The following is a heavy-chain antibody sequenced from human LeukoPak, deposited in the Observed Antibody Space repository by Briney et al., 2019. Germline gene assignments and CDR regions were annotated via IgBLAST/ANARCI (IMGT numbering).Heavy chain of an antibody. D-gene: IGHD1-7*01. CDR3: ARVRPLGSVSELEN. J-gene: IGHJ4*02. CDR2: IIPIFGTA. V-gene: IGHV1-69*06. Sequence: ASVTVSCKASGGTFSSYAISWVRQAPGQGLESMGGIIPIFGTANYAQKFQGRVTITADKSTSTAYMELSSLRSDDTAVYYCARVRPLGSVSELENWGQGALVTVSS. CDR1: GGTFSSYA.